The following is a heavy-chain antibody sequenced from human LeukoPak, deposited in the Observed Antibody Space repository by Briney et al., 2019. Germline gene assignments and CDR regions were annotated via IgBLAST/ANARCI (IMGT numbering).Heavy chain of an antibody. CDR1: GYTFTSYY. Sequence: ASVKVSCKASGYTFTSYYMHWVRQAPGQGLESMGIINPSDITTSYAQKFQGRVTMTMDTSTSTVYMELSSLRSEDTAVYYCAREDSGYSGFDYWGQGTLVTVSS. V-gene: IGHV1-46*01. CDR3: AREDSGYSGFDY. D-gene: IGHD1-26*01. J-gene: IGHJ4*02. CDR2: INPSDITT.